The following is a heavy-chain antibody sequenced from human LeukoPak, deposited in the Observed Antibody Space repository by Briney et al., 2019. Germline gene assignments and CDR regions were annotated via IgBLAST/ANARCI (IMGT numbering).Heavy chain of an antibody. J-gene: IGHJ6*02. D-gene: IGHD5/OR15-5a*01. Sequence: SETLSLTCTVSGDSISSYYWSWIRQPPGKGLEWIGYIYYSGSIDYNPSLKSRVTISVDRSKNQFSLKVSSVTAADTAVYYCARHGPLYEYFYYNMDVWGQGTTVTVSS. V-gene: IGHV4-59*08. CDR3: ARHGPLYEYFYYNMDV. CDR2: IYYSGSI. CDR1: GDSISSYY.